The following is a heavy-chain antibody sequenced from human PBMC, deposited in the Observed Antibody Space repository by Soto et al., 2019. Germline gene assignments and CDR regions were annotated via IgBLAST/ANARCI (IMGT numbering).Heavy chain of an antibody. CDR3: ARADRYCSGGSCYSFDY. V-gene: IGHV1-18*01. CDR2: ISAYNGNT. CDR1: GYTFTSYG. Sequence: ASVKVSCKASGYTFTSYGISWVRQAPGQGLEWMGWISAYNGNTNYAQKLQGRVTMTTDTSTSTAYMELRSLRSDDTAVYYCARADRYCSGGSCYSFDYWGQGTLVTVSS. D-gene: IGHD2-15*01. J-gene: IGHJ4*02.